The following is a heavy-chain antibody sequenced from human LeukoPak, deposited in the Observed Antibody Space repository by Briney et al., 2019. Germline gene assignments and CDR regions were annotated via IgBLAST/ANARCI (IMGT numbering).Heavy chain of an antibody. CDR3: ARDFGRGWYYFDY. CDR1: GFTFSSYW. Sequence: QPGGSLRLSCAASGFTFSSYWMHWVRQAPGKGLVWVSRINTDGSSTSYADSVKGRFTISRDNAKNTLYLQMNSLRAEDTAVYYCARDFGRGWYYFDYWGQGTLVTVSS. V-gene: IGHV3-74*01. D-gene: IGHD6-19*01. J-gene: IGHJ4*02. CDR2: INTDGSST.